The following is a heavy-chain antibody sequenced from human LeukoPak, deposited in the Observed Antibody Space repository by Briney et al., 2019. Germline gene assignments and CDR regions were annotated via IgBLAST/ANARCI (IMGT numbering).Heavy chain of an antibody. CDR1: GLTFSSNY. Sequence: GGSLRLSCAASGLTFSSNYMTWVRQALGKGLEWVSVFYRGGSTYYADSVKGRFTISRDNAKNSLYLQMNSLRAEDTAVYYCARDRLYSSSWYSGRVFDYWGQGTLVTVSS. CDR2: FYRGGST. V-gene: IGHV3-66*01. D-gene: IGHD6-13*01. J-gene: IGHJ4*02. CDR3: ARDRLYSSSWYSGRVFDY.